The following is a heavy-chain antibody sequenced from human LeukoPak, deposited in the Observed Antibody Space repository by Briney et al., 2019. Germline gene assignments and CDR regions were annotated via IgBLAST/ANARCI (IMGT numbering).Heavy chain of an antibody. CDR2: ISSSSSYI. J-gene: IGHJ2*01. D-gene: IGHD5-24*01. Sequence: PGGSLRLSCAASGFTFSSYSMNWVRQAPGKGLEWVSSISSSSSYIYYADSVKGRFTISRDNAKNSLYLQMNSLRAEDTAVYYCARDLFRDWLHIPYYFDLWGRGTLVTVSS. CDR3: ARDLFRDWLHIPYYFDL. CDR1: GFTFSSYS. V-gene: IGHV3-21*01.